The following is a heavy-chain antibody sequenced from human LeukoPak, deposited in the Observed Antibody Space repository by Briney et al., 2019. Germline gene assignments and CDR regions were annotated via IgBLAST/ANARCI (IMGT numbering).Heavy chain of an antibody. V-gene: IGHV4-39*01. CDR1: GGSISSSSYY. J-gene: IGHJ6*02. CDR2: IYYSGST. CDR3: ASRLGSGMDV. Sequence: PSETLSLTCTVSGGSISSSSYYWGWIRQPPGEGLEWIGSIYYSGSTYYNPSLKSRVTISVDTSKNQFSLKLSSVTAADTAVYYCASRLGSGMDVWGQGTTVTVSS. D-gene: IGHD3-3*01.